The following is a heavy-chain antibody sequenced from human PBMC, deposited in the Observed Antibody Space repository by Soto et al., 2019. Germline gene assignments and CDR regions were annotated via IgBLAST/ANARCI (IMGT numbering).Heavy chain of an antibody. J-gene: IGHJ4*02. CDR3: ARRSTVTYDY. V-gene: IGHV4-38-2*01. CDR2: MYQSGST. D-gene: IGHD4-17*01. Sequence: SETLSLTCGVSGYSISSGYFWGWIRQPPGKGLEWIGSMYQSGSTYFNPSLKSRVTISVETSKNQYSLKLSAVTAADTAVYYCARRSTVTYDYWGQGILVTVSS. CDR1: GYSISSGYF.